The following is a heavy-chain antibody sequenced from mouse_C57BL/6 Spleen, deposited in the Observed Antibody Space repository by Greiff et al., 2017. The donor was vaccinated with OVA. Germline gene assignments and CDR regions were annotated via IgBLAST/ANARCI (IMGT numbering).Heavy chain of an antibody. CDR2: INPNYGTT. CDR3: ARSEDYGRADFDY. V-gene: IGHV1-39*01. CDR1: GYSFTDYN. Sequence: LQESGPELVKPGASVKISCKASGYSFTDYNMNWVKQSHGKSLEWIGVINPNYGTTSYNQKFKGKATLTVDQSSSTAYMQLNSLTSEDSAVYYCARSEDYGRADFDYWGQGTTLTVSS. J-gene: IGHJ2*01. D-gene: IGHD1-1*01.